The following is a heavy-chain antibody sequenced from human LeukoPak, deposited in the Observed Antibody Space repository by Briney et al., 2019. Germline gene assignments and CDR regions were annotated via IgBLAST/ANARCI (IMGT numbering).Heavy chain of an antibody. CDR3: ARGVVWGSYRQFYFDS. Sequence: ASVKVSCKASGYTFTGYYMHWVRQAPGQGLEWMGWINPNSGGTNYAQKFQGRVTMTRDTSISTAYMELSRLRSDDTAVYYCARGVVWGSYRQFYFDSWGQGTLVTVSS. V-gene: IGHV1-2*02. CDR2: INPNSGGT. D-gene: IGHD3-16*02. CDR1: GYTFTGYY. J-gene: IGHJ4*02.